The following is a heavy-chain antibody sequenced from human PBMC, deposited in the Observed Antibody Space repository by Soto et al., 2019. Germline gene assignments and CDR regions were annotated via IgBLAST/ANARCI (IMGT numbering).Heavy chain of an antibody. Sequence: EASVKVSCKXSGVTFTKIAFAWVRQGPGQGLEWMGGIVPLFGTTSYAQRFQGRVTITADESTSTVYMDLSSLTSEDTAVYFCAREYGAIAARGWFDPWGQGTLVTVSS. V-gene: IGHV1-69*13. J-gene: IGHJ5*02. CDR2: IVPLFGTT. CDR1: GVTFTKIA. CDR3: AREYGAIAARGWFDP. D-gene: IGHD6-6*01.